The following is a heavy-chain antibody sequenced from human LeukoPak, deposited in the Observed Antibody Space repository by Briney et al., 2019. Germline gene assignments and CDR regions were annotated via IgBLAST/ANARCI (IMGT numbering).Heavy chain of an antibody. CDR1: GYTLTELS. J-gene: IGHJ4*02. Sequence: ASVKVSCKVSGYTLTELSMHWVRQAPGKGLEWMGGFDPEDGETIYAQKFQGRVTMTEDTSTDTAYMELSSLRSDDTAVYYCARDSCSGGSCYLDYWGQGTLVTVSS. CDR2: FDPEDGET. D-gene: IGHD2-15*01. V-gene: IGHV1-24*01. CDR3: ARDSCSGGSCYLDY.